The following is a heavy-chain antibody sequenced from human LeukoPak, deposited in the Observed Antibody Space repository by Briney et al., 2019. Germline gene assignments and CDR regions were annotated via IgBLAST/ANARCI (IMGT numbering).Heavy chain of an antibody. CDR2: IYYSGST. CDR1: GGSISSYY. CDR3: ARVFAAGTGYGAFDI. J-gene: IGHJ3*02. V-gene: IGHV4-59*01. Sequence: MPSETLSLTCTVSGGSISSYYWSWIRQPPGKGLEWIGYIYYSGSTNYNPSLKSRVTISVDTSKNQFSLKLSSVTAADTAVYYCARVFAAGTGYGAFDIWGQGTMVTVSS. D-gene: IGHD6-13*01.